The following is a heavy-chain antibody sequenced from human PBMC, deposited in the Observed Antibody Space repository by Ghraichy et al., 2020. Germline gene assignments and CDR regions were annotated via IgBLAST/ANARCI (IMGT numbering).Heavy chain of an antibody. D-gene: IGHD5-18*01. V-gene: IGHV1-46*01. CDR1: GYTFTSYY. Sequence: ASVKVSCKASGYTFTSYYMHWVRQAPGQGLEWMGIINPSGGSTSYAQKFQGRVTMTRDTSTSTVYMELSSLRSEDTAVYYCARDPLVDTAMVTGMDVWGQGTTVTVSS. J-gene: IGHJ6*02. CDR3: ARDPLVDTAMVTGMDV. CDR2: INPSGGST.